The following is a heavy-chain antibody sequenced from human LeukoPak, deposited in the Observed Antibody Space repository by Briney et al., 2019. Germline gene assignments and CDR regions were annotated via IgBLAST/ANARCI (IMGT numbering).Heavy chain of an antibody. D-gene: IGHD6-19*01. J-gene: IGHJ4*02. CDR2: ISGDGSST. CDR1: GFMFHDYA. V-gene: IGHV3-43*02. CDR3: ARESESSGWYDY. Sequence: PGGSLGLSCAAPGFMFHDYAIHWVRQAPGKGLEWVSLISGDGSSTFYADSVKGRFTISRDNSKNSLYLQMNSLRSDDTALYYCARESESSGWYDYWGQGTLVTVSS.